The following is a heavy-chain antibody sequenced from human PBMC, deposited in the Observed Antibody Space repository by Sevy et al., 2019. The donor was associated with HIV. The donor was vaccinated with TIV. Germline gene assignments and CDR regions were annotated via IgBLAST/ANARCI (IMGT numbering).Heavy chain of an antibody. J-gene: IGHJ4*02. V-gene: IGHV3-23*01. Sequence: GGSLRLSCAASGFTFTEFVMSWVRQAPGKGLEWVSTINSGGGSTYYADSVKGRFTISRDNSQNTLDLQMNSLRAEDTAVYYCAKDVVGGYYDSSGSSEHWGQGTLVTVSS. CDR3: AKDVVGGYYDSSGSSEH. CDR1: GFTFTEFV. CDR2: INSGGGST. D-gene: IGHD3-22*01.